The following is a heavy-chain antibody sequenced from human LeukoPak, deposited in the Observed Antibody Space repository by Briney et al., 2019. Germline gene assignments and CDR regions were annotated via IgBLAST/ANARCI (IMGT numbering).Heavy chain of an antibody. CDR3: ARGAQNSSWYGGWFDP. CDR2: IWFVENNK. D-gene: IGHD6-13*01. CDR1: GFTFSDYG. V-gene: IGHV3-33*01. Sequence: GGSLRLSCAASGFTFSDYGMHWVRQAPGKGLEWVAVIWFVENNKYYADSVKGRFTISRDNSKNTIYLQLNSLRVDDTAVYYCARGAQNSSWYGGWFDPWGQGTLVTVSS. J-gene: IGHJ5*02.